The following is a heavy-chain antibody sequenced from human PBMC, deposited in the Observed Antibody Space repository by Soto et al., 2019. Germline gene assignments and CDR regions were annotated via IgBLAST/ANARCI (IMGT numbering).Heavy chain of an antibody. J-gene: IGHJ6*03. CDR1: GFTFSSYG. V-gene: IGHV3-33*01. D-gene: IGHD2-2*01. Sequence: GGSLRLSCAASGFTFSSYGMHWVRQAPGKGLEWVAVIWYDGSNKYYADSVKGRFTISRDNSKNTLYLQMNSLRAEDTAVYYCARVAGYCSSTSCYESYYYYYMDVWGKGTTVTVSS. CDR3: ARVAGYCSSTSCYESYYYYYMDV. CDR2: IWYDGSNK.